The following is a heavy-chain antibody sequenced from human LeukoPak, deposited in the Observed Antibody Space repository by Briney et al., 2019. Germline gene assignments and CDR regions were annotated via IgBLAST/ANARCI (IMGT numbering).Heavy chain of an antibody. Sequence: SETLSLTCTVSGGSISSYYWNWIRQPPGKGLEWIGYIYYSGSTNYNPSLKSRVTMSIGTSKNQFSLKLSSVTAADTAVYYCARGIYSSDAFDIWGQGTTVTVSS. V-gene: IGHV4-59*01. CDR1: GGSISSYY. J-gene: IGHJ3*02. CDR3: ARGIYSSDAFDI. D-gene: IGHD6-13*01. CDR2: IYYSGST.